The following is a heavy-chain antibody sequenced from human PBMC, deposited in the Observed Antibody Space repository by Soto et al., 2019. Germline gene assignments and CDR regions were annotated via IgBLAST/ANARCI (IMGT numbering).Heavy chain of an antibody. J-gene: IGHJ5*02. CDR1: GFTFSSYG. CDR2: ISYDGSNK. Sequence: GGSLRLSCAASGFTFSSYGMHWVRQAPSKGLEWVAVISYDGSNKYYADSVKGRFTISRDNSKNTLYLQMNSLRAEDTAVYYCAIAPKMATNPSRFDPWGQGTLVTVSS. D-gene: IGHD5-12*01. CDR3: AIAPKMATNPSRFDP. V-gene: IGHV3-30*03.